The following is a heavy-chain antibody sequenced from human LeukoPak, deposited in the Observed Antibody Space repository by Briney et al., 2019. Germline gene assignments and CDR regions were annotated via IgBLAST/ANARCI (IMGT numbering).Heavy chain of an antibody. Sequence: GGSLRLSCAASGFTFSSYCMSWVRQAPGKGLEWGSGIGISGGSTYYADSVNGRFTISRDNSKNTLYMQMNSLRAEDTAFYSGAKDHGSGSYYHLPDYWGQGTLVTVSS. CDR3: AKDHGSGSYYHLPDY. CDR1: GFTFSSYC. V-gene: IGHV3-23*01. J-gene: IGHJ4*02. CDR2: IGISGGST. D-gene: IGHD3-10*01.